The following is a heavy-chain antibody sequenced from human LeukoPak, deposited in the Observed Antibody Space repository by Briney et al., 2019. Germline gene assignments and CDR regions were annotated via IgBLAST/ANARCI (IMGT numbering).Heavy chain of an antibody. Sequence: GESLKISCKGSGYSFTSYWIGWVRQMPGKGLEWMGSIYPGDSDTRYSPSFQGQVTISADKSISTAYLQWSSLKASDTAMYYCARHGSSWYDWFDPWGQGTLVTVSS. CDR3: ARHGSSWYDWFDP. CDR2: IYPGDSDT. J-gene: IGHJ5*02. V-gene: IGHV5-51*01. CDR1: GYSFTSYW. D-gene: IGHD6-13*01.